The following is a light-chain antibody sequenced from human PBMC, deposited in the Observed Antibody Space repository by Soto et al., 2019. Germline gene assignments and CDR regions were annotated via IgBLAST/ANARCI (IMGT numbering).Light chain of an antibody. CDR2: EVS. V-gene: IGLV2-23*02. CDR1: SSDVGSFNL. J-gene: IGLJ1*01. CDR3: CSYAGSGPFPYV. Sequence: PGQSFTISCTGTSSDVGSFNLVSWYQQHPGKAPKLMIYEVSKRPSGVSNRFSGSKSANTASLTISGLQAEDEADYYCCSYAGSGPFPYVFVPVTNVTV.